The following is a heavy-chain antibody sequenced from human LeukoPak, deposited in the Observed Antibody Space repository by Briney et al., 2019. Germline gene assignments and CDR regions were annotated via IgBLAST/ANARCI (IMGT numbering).Heavy chain of an antibody. CDR1: GGSFSAYY. CDR3: ARGQGTVTTH. D-gene: IGHD4-17*01. Sequence: SETLSLTCAVSGGSFSAYYWTWIRQPPGKGLEWIGEINHSGSANYNPSLKSRVTISLDTSKNQFSLKLSSVTAADTAVYYCARGQGTVTTHWGQGTLVAVSS. J-gene: IGHJ4*02. V-gene: IGHV4-34*01. CDR2: INHSGSA.